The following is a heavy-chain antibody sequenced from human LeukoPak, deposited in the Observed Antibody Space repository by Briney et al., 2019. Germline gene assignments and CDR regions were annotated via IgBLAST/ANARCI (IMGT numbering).Heavy chain of an antibody. CDR3: AREDCSSISNGHQDFDY. D-gene: IGHD2-2*01. J-gene: IGHJ4*02. V-gene: IGHV1-2*02. Sequence: GASVKVSCKASGYTLTDSYMHWVRQAPGQGLDYMGCINPNNGDINYAQKFQGRIIMTRDTSINTVYMELSSLRSDDTALYYCAREDCSSISNGHQDFDYWGQGSLVTVSS. CDR2: INPNNGDI. CDR1: GYTLTDSY.